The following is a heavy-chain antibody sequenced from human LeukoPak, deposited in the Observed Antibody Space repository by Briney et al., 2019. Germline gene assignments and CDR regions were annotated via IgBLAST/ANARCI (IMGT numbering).Heavy chain of an antibody. D-gene: IGHD6-6*01. V-gene: IGHV3-30-3*01. CDR3: ARDLLEQLVFNWYFDL. J-gene: IGHJ2*01. Sequence: GGSLRLSCAASGFTFSSYAMHWVRQAPGKGLEWVAVISYDGSNKYYADSVKGRFTISRDNSKNTLYLQMNSLRAEDTAVYYCARDLLEQLVFNWYFDLWGRGTLVTVSS. CDR2: ISYDGSNK. CDR1: GFTFSSYA.